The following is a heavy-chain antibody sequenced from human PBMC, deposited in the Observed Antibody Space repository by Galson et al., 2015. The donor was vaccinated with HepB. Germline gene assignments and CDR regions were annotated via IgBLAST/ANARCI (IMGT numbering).Heavy chain of an antibody. CDR3: ARLDSKSYAY. CDR1: GYSFTSNW. D-gene: IGHD3-22*01. V-gene: IGHV5-51*01. CDR2: IYPADSDT. Sequence: VNKPGESLRISCKASGYSFTSNWIAWVRQMPGKGLEWMGIIYPADSDTTYSPSFEGQVTFSADKSLNTAYLQWSSLKASDTAMYYCARLDSKSYAYWGQGTLVTVS. J-gene: IGHJ4*02.